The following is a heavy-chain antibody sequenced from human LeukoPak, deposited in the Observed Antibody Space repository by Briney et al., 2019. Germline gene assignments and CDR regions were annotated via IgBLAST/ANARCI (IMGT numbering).Heavy chain of an antibody. V-gene: IGHV4-34*01. CDR3: ARASGDYYDSSGYYSDY. D-gene: IGHD3-22*01. Sequence: PSETLSLTCAVYGGSFSGYYWSWIRQPPGKGLEWIGEINHSGSTNYNPSLKSRVTISVDTSKNQFSLKLSSVTAADTAVYYCARASGDYYDSSGYYSDYWGQGTLVTVS. J-gene: IGHJ4*02. CDR2: INHSGST. CDR1: GGSFSGYY.